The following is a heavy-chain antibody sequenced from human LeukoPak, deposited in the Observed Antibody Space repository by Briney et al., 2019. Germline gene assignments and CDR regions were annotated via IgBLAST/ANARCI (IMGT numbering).Heavy chain of an antibody. CDR1: GGSISSGSYY. CDR2: IYTSGST. V-gene: IGHV4-61*02. D-gene: IGHD3-3*01. Sequence: PSETLSLTCTVSGGSISSGSYYWSWIRQPAGKGLEWIGRIYTSGSTNYNPSLKSRVTISVDTSKNQFSLKLSSVTAADTAVYYCARDLPPAYYDFRSGPDYWGQGTLVTVSS. J-gene: IGHJ4*02. CDR3: ARDLPPAYYDFRSGPDY.